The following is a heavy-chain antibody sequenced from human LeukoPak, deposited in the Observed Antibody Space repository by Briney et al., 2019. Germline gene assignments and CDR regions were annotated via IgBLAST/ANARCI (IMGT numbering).Heavy chain of an antibody. CDR1: GGSISSSSYY. CDR2: IYYSGST. J-gene: IGHJ4*02. D-gene: IGHD2-2*01. Sequence: SETLSLTCTVSGGSISSSSYYWGWIRQPPGKGLEWIGSIYYSGSTYYNPSVKSRVTMSVDTSKNQFSLKLSSVTAADTAVYYCAGGPNLGKNVVVPAALGYLGQGTLVTVSS. CDR3: AGGPNLGKNVVVPAALGY. V-gene: IGHV4-39*07.